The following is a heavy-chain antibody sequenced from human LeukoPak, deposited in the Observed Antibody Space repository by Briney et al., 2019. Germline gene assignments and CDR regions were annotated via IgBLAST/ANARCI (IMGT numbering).Heavy chain of an antibody. CDR2: ISDSGSTR. J-gene: IGHJ5*02. V-gene: IGHV3-48*03. CDR1: GVIFSSYE. CDR3: ARDTTRQAFDP. D-gene: IGHD1-26*01. Sequence: GGSLRLSCAASGVIFSSYEMNWVRQAPGKGLEWVAYISDSGSTRSYAESVKGRFTISRDNANNSLQLQMNSLRAEDRAVYHCARDTTRQAFDPSGQGTQVTVSS.